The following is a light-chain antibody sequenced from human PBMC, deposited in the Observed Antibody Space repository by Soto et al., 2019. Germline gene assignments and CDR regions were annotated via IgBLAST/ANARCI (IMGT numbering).Light chain of an antibody. CDR2: GNT. Sequence: QSVLTQPPSVSGAPGQRVTISCTGSSSNIGAGYDVHWYQQLPGRAPKLLIYGNTNRPSGIPYRFTGSKSGTSASLSITRLQAEDEADYYCLSFDCSSSVVFGAGTKVTVL. CDR3: LSFDCSSSVV. J-gene: IGLJ2*01. V-gene: IGLV1-40*01. CDR1: SSNIGAGYD.